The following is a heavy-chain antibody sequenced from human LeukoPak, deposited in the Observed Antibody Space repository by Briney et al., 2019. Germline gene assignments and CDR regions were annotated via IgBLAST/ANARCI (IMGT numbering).Heavy chain of an antibody. CDR1: GFTFSSYD. CDR3: ARAPPTYYDILTGYADYYYGMDV. V-gene: IGHV3-13*01. Sequence: GGSLRLSCAASGFTFSSYDMHWVRQATGKGLEWVSAIGTAGDTYYPGSVKGRFTISRENAKNSLYLQMNSLRAGDTAVYYCARAPPTYYDILTGYADYYYGMDVWGQGTTVTVSS. D-gene: IGHD3-9*01. CDR2: IGTAGDT. J-gene: IGHJ6*02.